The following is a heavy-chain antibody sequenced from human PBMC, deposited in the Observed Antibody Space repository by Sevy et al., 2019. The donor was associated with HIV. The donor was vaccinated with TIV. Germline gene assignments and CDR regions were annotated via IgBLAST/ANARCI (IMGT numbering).Heavy chain of an antibody. V-gene: IGHV3-30-3*01. J-gene: IGHJ4*02. D-gene: IGHD3-10*01. Sequence: GGSLRLSCVASGFTFNTYAMHWVRQAPGKGLEWMAVTSFDENIKNYADSVKGRFTISRDNSKNTLYLQLHSLRVEDTAVYHCARGGTYSDSGTDSASDSWGQGTLVTVSS. CDR1: GFTFNTYA. CDR3: ARGGTYSDSGTDSASDS. CDR2: TSFDENIK.